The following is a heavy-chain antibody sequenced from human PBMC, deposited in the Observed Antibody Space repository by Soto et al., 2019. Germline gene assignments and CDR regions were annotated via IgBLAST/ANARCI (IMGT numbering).Heavy chain of an antibody. Sequence: QVQLVESGGGVVQPGRSLRLSCVASGFTFSGYGMHWVRQAPGKGLEWVAIIRLDGSNIYYADSVRGRFAISRDNSKNTLFLERDSLGAEGPAVYYCARGGVVATVFWGYLDYLGQGDLVTLPS. V-gene: IGHV3-33*01. CDR1: GFTFSGYG. CDR3: ARGGVVATVFWGYLDY. D-gene: IGHD3-16*01. CDR2: IRLDGSNI. J-gene: IGHJ4*01.